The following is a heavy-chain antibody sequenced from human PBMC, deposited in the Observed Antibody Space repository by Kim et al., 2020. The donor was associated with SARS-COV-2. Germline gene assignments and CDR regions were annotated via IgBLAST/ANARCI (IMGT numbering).Heavy chain of an antibody. D-gene: IGHD3-3*01. CDR3: ASYRYYDFWSGYRSDGMDV. J-gene: IGHJ6*02. CDR1: GFTFSDYY. V-gene: IGHV3-11*06. CDR2: ISSSSSYT. Sequence: GGSLRLSCAASGFTFSDYYMSWIRQAPGKGLEWVSYISSSSSYTNYADSVKGRFTISRDNAKNSLYLQMNSLRAEDTAVYYCASYRYYDFWSGYRSDGMDVWGQGTTVTVSS.